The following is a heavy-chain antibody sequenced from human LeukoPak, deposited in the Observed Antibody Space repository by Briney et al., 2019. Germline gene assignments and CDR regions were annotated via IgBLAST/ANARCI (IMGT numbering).Heavy chain of an antibody. Sequence: SETLSLTCAVSGGSISSSNWWSWVRQPPGKGLEWIGEIYHSGSTNYNPSLKSRVTISVDKSKNQFSLKLNSVTAADTAVYYCARLPSSSWLNWFDPWGQGTLVTVSS. CDR2: IYHSGST. D-gene: IGHD6-13*01. CDR3: ARLPSSSWLNWFDP. J-gene: IGHJ5*02. V-gene: IGHV4-4*02. CDR1: GGSISSSNW.